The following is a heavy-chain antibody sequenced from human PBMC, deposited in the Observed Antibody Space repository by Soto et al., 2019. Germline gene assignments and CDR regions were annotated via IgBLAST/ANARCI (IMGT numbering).Heavy chain of an antibody. V-gene: IGHV3-53*01. J-gene: IGHJ4*02. CDR1: GFSISRNY. CDR3: ARGLFGGEYPDD. CDR2: VHNGGDT. D-gene: IGHD3-10*01. Sequence: EVQLVESGGGLIQPGGSLRLSCAVSGFSISRNYMNWVRQAPGKGLEWVSVVHNGGDTYYAASVKGRFTVSRDNSKNTVYLHTNSPRAEDTAVYCCARGLFGGEYPDDWGQGTLVTVAS.